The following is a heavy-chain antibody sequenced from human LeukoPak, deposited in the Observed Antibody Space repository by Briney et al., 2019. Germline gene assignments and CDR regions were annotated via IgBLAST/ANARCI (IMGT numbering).Heavy chain of an antibody. CDR2: INHSGST. CDR3: ATYYYGLFDI. CDR1: GGSFSGYY. J-gene: IGHJ3*02. V-gene: IGHV4-34*01. D-gene: IGHD3-10*01. Sequence: PSETLSLTCAVYGGSFSGYYWSWTRQPPGKGLEWIGEINHSGSTNYNPSLKSRVTISVDTSKNQFSLKLSSVTAADTAVYYCATYYYGLFDIWGQGTMVTVSS.